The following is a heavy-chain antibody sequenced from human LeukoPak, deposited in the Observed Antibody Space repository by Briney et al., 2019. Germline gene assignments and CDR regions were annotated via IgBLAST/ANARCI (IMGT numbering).Heavy chain of an antibody. CDR1: GYTFTSYA. D-gene: IGHD3-22*01. CDR3: ARDNYYDSSGYHRAQNWFDP. Sequence: ASVKVSCKASGYTFTSYAMNWVRQAPGQGLEWMGWINTNTGNPTYAQGFTGRFVFSLDTSVSTAYLQISSLKAEDTAVYYCARDNYYDSSGYHRAQNWFDPWGQGTLVTVSS. V-gene: IGHV7-4-1*02. J-gene: IGHJ5*02. CDR2: INTNTGNP.